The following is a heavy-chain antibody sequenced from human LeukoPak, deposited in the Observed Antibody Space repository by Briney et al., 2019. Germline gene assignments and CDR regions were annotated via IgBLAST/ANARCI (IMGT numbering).Heavy chain of an antibody. J-gene: IGHJ6*03. CDR1: GFTFSSYA. V-gene: IGHV3-66*01. Sequence: PGGSLRLSCAASGFTFSSYAMSWVRQAPGKGLEWVSVIYSGGSTYYADSVKGRFTISRDNSKNTLYLQMNSLRAEDTAVYYCARVIAARERAWFGELRLYYYYYMDVWGKGTTVTISS. CDR3: ARVIAARERAWFGELRLYYYYYMDV. D-gene: IGHD3-10*01. CDR2: IYSGGST.